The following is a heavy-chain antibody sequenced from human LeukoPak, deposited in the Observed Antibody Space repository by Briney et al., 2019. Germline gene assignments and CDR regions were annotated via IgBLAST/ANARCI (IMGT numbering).Heavy chain of an antibody. CDR1: GGSISSSSYY. J-gene: IGHJ4*02. V-gene: IGHV4-39*01. D-gene: IGHD3-22*01. CDR2: IYYSGST. Sequence: KPSETLSLTCTVSGGSISSSSYYWGWIRQPPGKGLEWIGSIYYSGSTYYNPPLKSRVTISGDTSRNQFSLKLSSVTAADTAVYYCASHPASYDSSGYHFDYWGQGTLVTVSS. CDR3: ASHPASYDSSGYHFDY.